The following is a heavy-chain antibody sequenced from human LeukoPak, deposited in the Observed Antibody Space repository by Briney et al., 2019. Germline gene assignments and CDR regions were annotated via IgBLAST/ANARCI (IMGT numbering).Heavy chain of an antibody. J-gene: IGHJ5*02. D-gene: IGHD6-13*01. CDR3: ARVRSSRGIWFDP. Sequence: TSETLSLTCTVSGGSISSSSYYWGWIRQPPGKGLEWIGSIYYSGSTYYNPSLKSRVTISVDTSKNQFSLKLSSVTAADTAVYYCARVRSSRGIWFDPWGQGTLVTVSS. CDR1: GGSISSSSYY. V-gene: IGHV4-39*07. CDR2: IYYSGST.